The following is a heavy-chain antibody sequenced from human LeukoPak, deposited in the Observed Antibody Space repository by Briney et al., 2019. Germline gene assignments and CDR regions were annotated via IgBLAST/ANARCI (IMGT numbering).Heavy chain of an antibody. D-gene: IGHD3-10*01. CDR2: IRNKANSYAP. CDR1: GFTFSGSA. V-gene: IGHV3-73*01. Sequence: PGGSLRLSCAASGFTFSGSAIHWVRQASGKGLEGVGRIRNKANSYAPAYAASVKGRFTISRDDSKNTAYLQMNSLKTEDTAVYYCTRHEESGITMVRGVLFRLFDYWGQGTLVTVSS. J-gene: IGHJ4*02. CDR3: TRHEESGITMVRGVLFRLFDY.